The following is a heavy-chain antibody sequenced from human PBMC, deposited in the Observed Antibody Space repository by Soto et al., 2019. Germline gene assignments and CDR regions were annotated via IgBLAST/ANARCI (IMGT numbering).Heavy chain of an antibody. CDR2: ISDSGTT. CDR3: ARDRWMSRANWFDP. V-gene: IGHV4-59*12. CDR1: GGSIDSYY. D-gene: IGHD2-2*03. J-gene: IGHJ5*02. Sequence: QVELQQSGPGLVKASETLSLSCTVFGGSIDSYYWSWIRKAPGKGQAWIGHISDSGTTTYKPSLGSRSTISVDTSRKLCSLKLSSVTAADTAVYFCARDRWMSRANWFDPWGPGTLVTVSS.